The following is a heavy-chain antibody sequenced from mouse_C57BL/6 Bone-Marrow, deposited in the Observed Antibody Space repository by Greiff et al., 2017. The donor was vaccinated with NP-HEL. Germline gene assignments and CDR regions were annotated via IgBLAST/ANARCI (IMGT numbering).Heavy chain of an antibody. CDR3: ARDPFITTVVEGAWFAY. D-gene: IGHD1-1*01. Sequence: EVKLVESGGGLVKPGGSLKLSCAASGFTFSSYAMSWVRQTPEKRLEWVATISDGGSYTYYPDNVKGRFTISRDNAKNNLYLQMSHLKAEDTAMYYCARDPFITTVVEGAWFAYWGQGTLVTVAA. V-gene: IGHV5-4*01. CDR1: GFTFSSYA. J-gene: IGHJ3*01. CDR2: ISDGGSYT.